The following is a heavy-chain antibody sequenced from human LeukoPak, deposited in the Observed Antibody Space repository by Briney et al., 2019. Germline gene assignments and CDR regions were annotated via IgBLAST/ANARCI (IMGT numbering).Heavy chain of an antibody. CDR2: IYPGDSDT. Sequence: GESLKNSCKGSGYSFTSYWIGWVRQMPGKGLEWMGIIYPGDSDTRYSPSFQGQVTISADKSISTAYLQWSSLKASDTAMYYCARYGSGSYAENWFDPWGQGTLVTVSS. CDR1: GYSFTSYW. V-gene: IGHV5-51*01. CDR3: ARYGSGSYAENWFDP. J-gene: IGHJ5*02. D-gene: IGHD3-10*01.